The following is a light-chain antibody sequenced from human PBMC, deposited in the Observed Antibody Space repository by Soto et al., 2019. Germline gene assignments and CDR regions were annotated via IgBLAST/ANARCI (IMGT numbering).Light chain of an antibody. CDR1: ISDFGTDY. J-gene: IGLJ3*02. CDR3: AAWDDTLSGPWL. CDR2: RNN. Sequence: SVLTQPPSASGTPGQKVTISCSGSISDFGTDYVNWYRHFPGTAPQLLIYRNNQRPSGVPDRFSGSKSGTSASLAISGLRSEDEADYYCAAWDDTLSGPWLFGGGTKLTVL. V-gene: IGLV1-47*01.